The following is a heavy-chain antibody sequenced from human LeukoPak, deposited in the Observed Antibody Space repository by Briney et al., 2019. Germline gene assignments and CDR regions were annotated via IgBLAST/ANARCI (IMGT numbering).Heavy chain of an antibody. D-gene: IGHD3-22*01. Sequence: SETLSLTCTVSGGSISSYYWSWIRQPPGKGLEWIGYIYYSGRTNYNPSLKSRVTISVDTCKNKFSLKLSSVTAADTAVYYCARHYYDSSGYYLGAFDIWGQGTMVTVSS. V-gene: IGHV4-59*08. CDR1: GGSISSYY. CDR2: IYYSGRT. CDR3: ARHYYDSSGYYLGAFDI. J-gene: IGHJ3*02.